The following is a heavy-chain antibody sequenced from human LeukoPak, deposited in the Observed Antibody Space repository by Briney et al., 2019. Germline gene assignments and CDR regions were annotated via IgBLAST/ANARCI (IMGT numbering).Heavy chain of an antibody. CDR1: GGSISSGGYY. D-gene: IGHD2-21*02. Sequence: PSETLSLTCTVSGGSISSGGYYWSWIRQHPGKGLEWIGCIYYSGSTYYNPSLKSRVTISVDTSKNQFSLKLSSMTAADTAVYYCARDGAYCGGDCYPNWYFDLWGRGTLVTVSS. J-gene: IGHJ2*01. V-gene: IGHV4-31*03. CDR2: IYYSGST. CDR3: ARDGAYCGGDCYPNWYFDL.